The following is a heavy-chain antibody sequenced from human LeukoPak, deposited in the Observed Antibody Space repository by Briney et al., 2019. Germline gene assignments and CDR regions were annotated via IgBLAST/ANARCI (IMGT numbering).Heavy chain of an antibody. Sequence: PGGSLRLSCAASGFTFSSYEMNWVRQAPGKGLEGVSYIDSSGNTTYYADSVKGRFTISRDNAKTSLFLQMNSLRAEDTAIYYCAREGYSGYVFDYWGQGTLVTVSS. D-gene: IGHD5-12*01. CDR2: IDSSGNTT. CDR3: AREGYSGYVFDY. J-gene: IGHJ4*02. CDR1: GFTFSSYE. V-gene: IGHV3-48*03.